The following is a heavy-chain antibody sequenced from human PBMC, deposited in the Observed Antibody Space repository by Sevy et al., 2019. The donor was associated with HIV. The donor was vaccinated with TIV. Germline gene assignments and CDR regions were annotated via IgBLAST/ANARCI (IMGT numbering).Heavy chain of an antibody. J-gene: IGHJ3*02. V-gene: IGHV3-15*01. D-gene: IGHD6-19*01. Sequence: GGSLRLSCAASGFTFSNAWMSWVRQAPGKGLEWVGRIKSKTDGGTTDYAAPVKGRFTISRDDSKNTLYLQMNSLKTEDTAVYYCTTDLLSSGWYEDAFDIWGQGTMVTVSS. CDR3: TTDLLSSGWYEDAFDI. CDR2: IKSKTDGGTT. CDR1: GFTFSNAW.